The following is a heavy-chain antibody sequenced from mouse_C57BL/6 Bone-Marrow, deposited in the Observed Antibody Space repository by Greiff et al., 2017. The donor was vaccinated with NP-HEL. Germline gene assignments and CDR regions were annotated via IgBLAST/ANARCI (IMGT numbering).Heavy chain of an antibody. D-gene: IGHD3-2*02. CDR1: GYAFSRSW. CDR3: ARGLRLRRKDAMDY. V-gene: IGHV1-82*01. CDR2: IYPGDGDT. Sequence: QVQLQQSGPELVKPGASVKISCKASGYAFSRSWLNWVKQRPGTGLEWIGRIYPGDGDTNYNGKFKGKATLTADKYSSTAYMQLSSLTSVDSAVYVCARGLRLRRKDAMDYWGQGTSVTVSS. J-gene: IGHJ4*01.